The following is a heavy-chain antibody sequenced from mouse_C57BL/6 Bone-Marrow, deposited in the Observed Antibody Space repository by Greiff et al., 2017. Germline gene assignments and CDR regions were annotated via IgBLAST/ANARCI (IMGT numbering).Heavy chain of an antibody. CDR2: IYPRDGST. CDR3: ARLVFDGISGDWYFDV. Sequence: QVQLKESGPELVKPGASVKLSCKASGYTFTSYDINWVKQRSGQGLEWIGWIYPRDGSTKYNEKFKGKATLTVDTSSSTAYMELHRLTSEDSAVYFCARLVFDGISGDWYFDVWGTGTTVTVSS. D-gene: IGHD1-1*01. J-gene: IGHJ1*03. CDR1: GYTFTSYD. V-gene: IGHV1-85*01.